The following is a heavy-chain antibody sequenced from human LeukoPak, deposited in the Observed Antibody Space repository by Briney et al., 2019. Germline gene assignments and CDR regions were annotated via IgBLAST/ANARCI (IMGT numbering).Heavy chain of an antibody. D-gene: IGHD4-17*01. J-gene: IGHJ4*02. Sequence: GGSLRLSCAASGFTFSSYAMSWVRQAPGKGLEWVSAISGSGGSTYYADSVKGRFTISRDNSKNTLYLQMNSLSAEDTAVYYCAKSTADPVYYFDYWGQGTLVTVSS. V-gene: IGHV3-23*01. CDR3: AKSTADPVYYFDY. CDR1: GFTFSSYA. CDR2: ISGSGGST.